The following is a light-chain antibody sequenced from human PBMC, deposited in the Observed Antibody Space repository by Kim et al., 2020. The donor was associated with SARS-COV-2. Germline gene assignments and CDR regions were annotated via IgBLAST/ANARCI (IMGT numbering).Light chain of an antibody. CDR2: KDS. CDR3: QVWDSGTWV. J-gene: IGLJ3*02. V-gene: IGLV3-9*01. CDR1: NIQTKN. Sequence: SYELTQPLSVSVALGQTARLTCGGNNIQTKNVHWYRQKPGQAPVLVMYKDSKRPSGIPEQFSGSNSGNTATLTITTAQAGDEADYYCQVWDSGTWVFGGG.